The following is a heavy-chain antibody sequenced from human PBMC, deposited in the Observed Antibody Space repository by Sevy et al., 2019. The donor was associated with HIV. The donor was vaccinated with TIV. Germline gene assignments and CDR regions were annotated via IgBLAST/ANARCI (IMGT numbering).Heavy chain of an antibody. D-gene: IGHD6-19*01. CDR3: AKDIDSSGYYYFDY. CDR1: GFSFSSYA. J-gene: IGHJ4*02. V-gene: IGHV3-23*01. Sequence: GGSLRLSCAASGFSFSSYAMSWVRQAPGKGLEWVSGISGSGGSTYYADSVKGRFTISRDNSKIKLYLQMNSLRAEDTALYYCAKDIDSSGYYYFDYWGQGTLVTVSS. CDR2: ISGSGGST.